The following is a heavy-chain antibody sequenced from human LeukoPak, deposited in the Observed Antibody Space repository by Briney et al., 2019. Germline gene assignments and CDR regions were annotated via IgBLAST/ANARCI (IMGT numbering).Heavy chain of an antibody. Sequence: GGSLRLSCAASGFTFDDYTMHWVRQAPGKGLEWVSLISWDGGSTYYADSVKGRFTISRDNSKNTLYLQMGSLRAEDMAVYYCARDGNTGYSRHDAFDIWGQGTMVTVSS. CDR2: ISWDGGST. CDR3: ARDGNTGYSRHDAFDI. J-gene: IGHJ3*02. CDR1: GFTFDDYT. D-gene: IGHD6-13*01. V-gene: IGHV3-43*01.